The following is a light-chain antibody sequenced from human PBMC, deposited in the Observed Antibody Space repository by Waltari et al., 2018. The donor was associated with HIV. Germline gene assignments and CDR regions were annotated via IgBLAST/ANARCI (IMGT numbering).Light chain of an antibody. CDR1: RSDISTYDF. V-gene: IGLV2-14*03. CDR3: SSYTTSNTVV. CDR2: DVT. Sequence: QSALTQPASVSGSPGQSITIPCSGTRSDISTYDFVSWYQKPPAKAPKLLIYDVTARPSGVSRRFSGSKSGSTASLTISSIQADDEADYYCSSYTTSNTVVFGPGTKLSVL. J-gene: IGLJ2*01.